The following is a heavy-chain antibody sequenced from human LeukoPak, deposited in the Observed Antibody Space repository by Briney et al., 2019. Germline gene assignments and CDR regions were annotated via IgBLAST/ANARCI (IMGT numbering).Heavy chain of an antibody. CDR3: ARTPAEREDAFDI. V-gene: IGHV4-39*07. Sequence: SETLSLTCTVSGDSISSSSYYWAWIRQPPGKGPEWIGSIYYSGSTNYNPSLKSRVTISVDTSKNQFSLKLSSVTAADTAVYYCARTPAEREDAFDIWGQGTMVTVSS. D-gene: IGHD1-26*01. CDR1: GDSISSSSYY. J-gene: IGHJ3*02. CDR2: IYYSGST.